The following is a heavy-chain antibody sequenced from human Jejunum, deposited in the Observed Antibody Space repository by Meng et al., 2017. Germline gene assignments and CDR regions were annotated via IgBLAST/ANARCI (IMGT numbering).Heavy chain of an antibody. J-gene: IGHJ5*02. Sequence: QVRLPESGPVLVTASGPLSLRGAVSGGSISDSNWWSWGRQPPGKGLEWIGEIYHTGSTNYNPSLKSRVTMSLDKSKNQFFLDLTSVTAADTAVYYCARDLLGPAIAASGYFDPWGQGTLVTVSS. CDR1: GGSISDSNW. CDR3: ARDLLGPAIAASGYFDP. D-gene: IGHD5-12*01. V-gene: IGHV4-4*02. CDR2: IYHTGST.